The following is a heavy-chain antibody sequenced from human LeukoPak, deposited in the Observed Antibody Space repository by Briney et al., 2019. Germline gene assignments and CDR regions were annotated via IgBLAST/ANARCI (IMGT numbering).Heavy chain of an antibody. Sequence: SETLSLTCDVSGASISGYWWSWIRQPAGKGLEWIGRMYTDGDTNYNPALKSRVTVSVDTSKNQFSLKLSSVTAADTAVYYCARGFGNCSHLSNWFDPWGQGTLVTVSS. J-gene: IGHJ5*02. CDR2: MYTDGDT. CDR3: ARGFGNCSHLSNWFDP. V-gene: IGHV4-4*07. D-gene: IGHD2-15*01. CDR1: GASISGYW.